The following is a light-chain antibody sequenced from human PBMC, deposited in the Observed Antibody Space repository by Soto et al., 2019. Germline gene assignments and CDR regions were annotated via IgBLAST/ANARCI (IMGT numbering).Light chain of an antibody. CDR3: QHRSNWLA. Sequence: EIVLTQSPATLSLSPWERATLSCRASQSVSSYLAWYQQKPGQAPRLLIYDASNRATGIPARFSGSGSGTDFTLTITSLEPEDFAVYYCQHRSNWLAFGGGTKVDI. CDR1: QSVSSY. J-gene: IGKJ4*01. V-gene: IGKV3-11*01. CDR2: DAS.